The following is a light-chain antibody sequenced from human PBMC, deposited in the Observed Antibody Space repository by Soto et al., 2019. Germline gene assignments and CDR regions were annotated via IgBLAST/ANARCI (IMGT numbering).Light chain of an antibody. CDR1: SSDVGGYNY. V-gene: IGLV2-14*01. CDR2: EVS. J-gene: IGLJ1*01. CDR3: SSYTSSKTYV. Sequence: QSVLTQPASVSGSPGQSITISCTGTSSDVGGYNYVSWYQQYSGKAPRFLIYEVSNRPSGVSDRFSGSKSGNTASLTISGLQAEDEADYYCSSYTSSKTYVFGTGTKLTVL.